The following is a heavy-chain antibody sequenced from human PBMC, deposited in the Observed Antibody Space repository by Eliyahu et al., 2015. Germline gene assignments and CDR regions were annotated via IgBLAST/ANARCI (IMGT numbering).Heavy chain of an antibody. V-gene: IGHV4-59*01. CDR1: GGSISSYY. CDR3: AMGVEMITFGGVAFDI. D-gene: IGHD3-16*01. J-gene: IGHJ3*02. Sequence: QVQLQESGPGLVKPSETLSLTCTVSGGSISSYYWXWIRPPPGKGLEWIGYIYYSGSTNNNPSLKSRVTISVDTSKNQFSLKLSSVTAADTAVYYCAMGVEMITFGGVAFDIWGQGTMVTVSS. CDR2: IYYSGST.